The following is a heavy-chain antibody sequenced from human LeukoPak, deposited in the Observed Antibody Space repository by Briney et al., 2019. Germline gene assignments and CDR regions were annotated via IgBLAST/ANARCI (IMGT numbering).Heavy chain of an antibody. CDR2: ISGSTENT. CDR1: GFTFGDYA. V-gene: IGHV3-23*01. D-gene: IGHD3-10*01. J-gene: IGHJ4*02. Sequence: GGSLRLPCTASGFTFGDYAMSWFRQAPGKGLEWVSTISGSTENTYYADSVKGRFTISRDNSKNTLYLQMNSLRAEDTAIYYCARAPRKFRGIIVTPLYYFDYWGQGALVTVSS. CDR3: ARAPRKFRGIIVTPLYYFDY.